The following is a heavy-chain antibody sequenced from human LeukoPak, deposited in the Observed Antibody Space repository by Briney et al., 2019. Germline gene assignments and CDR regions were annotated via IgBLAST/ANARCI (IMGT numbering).Heavy chain of an antibody. Sequence: SETLSLTCTVSGDSITNYYWNWIRQPPGKGLEWIGYIDYSGSTNYNPSLKSRVRMSVDTSKNQFSLKLSSVTAADTAVYYCAREKRGYHDYWGQGTPVTFSS. V-gene: IGHV4-59*12. CDR3: AREKRGYHDY. CDR1: GDSITNYY. D-gene: IGHD3-22*01. J-gene: IGHJ4*02. CDR2: IDYSGST.